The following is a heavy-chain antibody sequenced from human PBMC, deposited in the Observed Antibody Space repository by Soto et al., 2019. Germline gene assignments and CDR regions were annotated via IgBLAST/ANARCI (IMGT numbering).Heavy chain of an antibody. D-gene: IGHD5-18*01. CDR3: ARETITDVDTAKVRWFDP. CDR1: GVSISSYY. CDR2: IYYSGCT. J-gene: IGHJ5*02. Sequence: QLQLQESGPGLVKPSETLSLTCTGSGVSISSYYWSWIRQPPGKGLEWIGYIYYSGCTNYNPTLSSRVTISVDTSTNQFSLKLSSGTAADPAVYYCARETITDVDTAKVRWFDPWGQGTLVTVSS. V-gene: IGHV4-59*01.